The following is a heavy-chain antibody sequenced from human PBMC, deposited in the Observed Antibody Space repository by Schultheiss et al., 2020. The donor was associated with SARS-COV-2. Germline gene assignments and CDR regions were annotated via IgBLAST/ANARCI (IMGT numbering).Heavy chain of an antibody. CDR2: ISYDGSNK. Sequence: GGSLRLSCAASGFTFSSYGMHWVRQAPGKGLEWVAVISYDGSNKYYADSVKGRFTISRDNSKNTLYLQMNSLRAEDTAVYFCAKDRYCSGGACLRSYFDYWGQGTLVTVSS. J-gene: IGHJ4*02. V-gene: IGHV3-30*18. CDR1: GFTFSSYG. CDR3: AKDRYCSGGACLRSYFDY. D-gene: IGHD2-15*01.